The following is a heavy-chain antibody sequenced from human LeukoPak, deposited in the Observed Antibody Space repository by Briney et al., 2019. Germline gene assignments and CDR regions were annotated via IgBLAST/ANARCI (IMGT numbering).Heavy chain of an antibody. Sequence: SETLSLTCAVYGGSFSGYYWSWIRQPPGKGLEGIGYIYHSGSTNYNPSLKSRVTISVDTSKNQFFLKLSSVTAADTAVYYCARGGDYGDYDDYWGQGTLVTVSS. CDR3: ARGGDYGDYDDY. CDR2: IYHSGST. CDR1: GGSFSGYY. D-gene: IGHD4-17*01. V-gene: IGHV4-34*01. J-gene: IGHJ4*02.